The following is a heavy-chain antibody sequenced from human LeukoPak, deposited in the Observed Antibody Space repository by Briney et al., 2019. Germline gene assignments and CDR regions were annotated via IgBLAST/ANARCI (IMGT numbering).Heavy chain of an antibody. D-gene: IGHD3-10*01. CDR1: GFTFSSYD. CDR3: AMVRGYYYHGLDV. V-gene: IGHV3-74*01. CDR2: INSDGSST. Sequence: GGSLRLSCVVSGFTFSSYDMTWVRQAPGKGLVWVSRINSDGSSTSYADSVKGRFTISRDNAMNTLYLQMSSLRAEDTAVYYCAMVRGYYYHGLDVWGQGTTVTVSS. J-gene: IGHJ6*02.